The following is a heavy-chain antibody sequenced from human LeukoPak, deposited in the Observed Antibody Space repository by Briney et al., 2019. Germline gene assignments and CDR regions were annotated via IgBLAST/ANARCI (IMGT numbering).Heavy chain of an antibody. V-gene: IGHV1-18*01. J-gene: IGHJ4*02. CDR3: ARGLAVAGIYMY. Sequence: GASVKVSCKASGYTFTSYDISWVRQAPGQGLEWLGWISGYSDNTKYSEKVQGRVTMTKDTSTSTVYMELRSLRPDDTATYFCARGLAVAGIYMYWGQGTQITVSS. CDR2: ISGYSDNT. CDR1: GYTFTSYD. D-gene: IGHD6-19*01.